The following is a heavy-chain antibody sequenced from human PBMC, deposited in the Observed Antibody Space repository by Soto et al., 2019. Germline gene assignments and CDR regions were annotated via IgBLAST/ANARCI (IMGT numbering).Heavy chain of an antibody. J-gene: IGHJ4*02. D-gene: IGHD1-1*01. CDR1: GFSISSGYY. CDR3: EREKVGTAFFDN. V-gene: IGHV4-38-2*02. Sequence: PSETLSLTCDVSGFSISSGYYWSWVRQPPGKGLEWIGSIYRSGNSYHNPSLETRLILSVDTSKNQYSLKLASVTAADTAMYYCEREKVGTAFFDNWGQGTQVTVSS. CDR2: IYRSGNS.